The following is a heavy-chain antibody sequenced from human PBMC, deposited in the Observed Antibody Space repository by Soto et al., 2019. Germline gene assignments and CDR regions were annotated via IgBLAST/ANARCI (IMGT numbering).Heavy chain of an antibody. CDR2: ISGSGGST. D-gene: IGHD5-18*01. Sequence: EVQLLESGGGLVQPGGSLRLSCAASGFTFSSYAMSWVRQAPGKGLEWVSAISGSGGSTYYADSVKGRFTISRDNSKNTLYLQMNSLRAEDTAVYYCAKEEGIQLWLNIHLDSWGQGTLVTVSS. J-gene: IGHJ4*02. CDR3: AKEEGIQLWLNIHLDS. V-gene: IGHV3-23*01. CDR1: GFTFSSYA.